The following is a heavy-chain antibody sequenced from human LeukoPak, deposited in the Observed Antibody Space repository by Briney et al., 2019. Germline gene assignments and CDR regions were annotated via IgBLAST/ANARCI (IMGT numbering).Heavy chain of an antibody. CDR1: GGSISRHH. J-gene: IGHJ6*02. CDR3: AEVPGYYGSGSRGYQSYYVDV. V-gene: IGHV4-59*08. D-gene: IGHD3-10*01. Sequence: PSETLSLTCSVSGGSISRHHWSWIRQPPGKGLEWIGYIYYNGETNYNPSLQGRVTISVDTSSYQISLTLSSVSVADTAVYYCAEVPGYYGSGSRGYQSYYVDVWGQGTTVIVSS. CDR2: IYYNGET.